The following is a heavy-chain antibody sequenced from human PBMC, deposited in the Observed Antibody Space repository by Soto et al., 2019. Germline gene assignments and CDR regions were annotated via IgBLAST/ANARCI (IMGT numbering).Heavy chain of an antibody. Sequence: PXGSLSLTFSVSGVPFDDYSLYWVRKAQGNGQEWVSGITGSGENTYYADSVKGRFTISRDNSKNTLYVQLNSLRVEDTAIHYCAKVSLGATTITDFYYYGMDFWGHGTMVTVSS. CDR1: GVPFDDYS. D-gene: IGHD1-26*01. CDR2: ITGSGENT. V-gene: IGHV3-23*01. CDR3: AKVSLGATTITDFYYYGMDF. J-gene: IGHJ6*02.